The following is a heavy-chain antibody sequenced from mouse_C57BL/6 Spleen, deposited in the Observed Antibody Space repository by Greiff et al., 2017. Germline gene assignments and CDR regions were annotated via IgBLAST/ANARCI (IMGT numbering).Heavy chain of an antibody. CDR1: GFTFNTYA. D-gene: IGHD1-1*01. CDR3: VREGTLYYYGSSSSWFAY. V-gene: IGHV10-3*01. J-gene: IGHJ3*01. Sequence: EVKLEESGGGLVQPKGSLKLSCAASGFTFNTYAMHWVRQAPGKGLEWVARIRSKSSNYATYYADSVKDRFTISRDASQSMLYLQMNNLKTKDTAMYYCVREGTLYYYGSSSSWFAYWGQGTLVTVSA. CDR2: IRSKSSNYAT.